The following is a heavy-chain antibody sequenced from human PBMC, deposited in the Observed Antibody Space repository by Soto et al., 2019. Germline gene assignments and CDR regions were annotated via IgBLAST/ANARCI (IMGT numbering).Heavy chain of an antibody. CDR1: GGSFSGYH. CDR2: INPSGSI. CDR3: ATFVGATTVTRGSPRDY. V-gene: IGHV4-34*01. D-gene: IGHD4-4*01. Sequence: VQLQQWGAGLLKPSETLSLTCAVYGGSFSGYHWSWFRQPPGKGLEWIGEINPSGSINYNPSLKSRXXISXXXSXXQXSLNLSSVTAADTAVYYCATFVGATTVTRGSPRDYWGQGTLVTVSS. J-gene: IGHJ4*02.